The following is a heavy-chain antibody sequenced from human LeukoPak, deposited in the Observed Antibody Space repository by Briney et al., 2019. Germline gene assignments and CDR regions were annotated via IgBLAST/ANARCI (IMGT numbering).Heavy chain of an antibody. CDR3: ARLPAARLISGAFDI. CDR1: GASMTTYY. J-gene: IGHJ3*02. CDR2: IYSSGST. D-gene: IGHD1-20*01. Sequence: SETLSLTCTVSGASMTTYYWSWLRQPPGKGLEWVAYIYSSGSTNYNPSLKSRLTISIDTSKKRFSQKMSSVTAADTALYYCARLPAARLISGAFDIWGQGTMVTVSS. V-gene: IGHV4-59*01.